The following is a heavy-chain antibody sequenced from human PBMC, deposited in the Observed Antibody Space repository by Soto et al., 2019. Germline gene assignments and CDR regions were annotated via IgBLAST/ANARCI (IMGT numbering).Heavy chain of an antibody. CDR3: ANKADSSGWYSNWFDP. Sequence: QVQLVQSGAEVKKPGSSVKVSCKASGGTFSSYAISWVRQAPGQGLEWMGGIIPIFGTANYAQKFQGRVTIIAVESTSTAYTELSSLRSEDTAVYYCANKADSSGWYSNWFDPWGQGTLVTVSS. CDR1: GGTFSSYA. CDR2: IIPIFGTA. V-gene: IGHV1-69*01. J-gene: IGHJ5*02. D-gene: IGHD6-19*01.